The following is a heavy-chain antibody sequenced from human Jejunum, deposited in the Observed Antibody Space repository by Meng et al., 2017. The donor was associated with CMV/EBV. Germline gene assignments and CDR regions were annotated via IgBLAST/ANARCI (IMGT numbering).Heavy chain of an antibody. CDR3: ARENWSGYYSYSLGGMDV. Sequence: FSIYARHWVGQAPGKGLEWVAVISYDGTNSYYADSVKGRFTLSRDNSKSTLYLQMNSLRAEDTARYYCARENWSGYYSYSLGGMDVWGQGTTVTVSS. CDR2: ISYDGTNS. D-gene: IGHD3-3*01. V-gene: IGHV3-30*04. J-gene: IGHJ6*02. CDR1: FSIYA.